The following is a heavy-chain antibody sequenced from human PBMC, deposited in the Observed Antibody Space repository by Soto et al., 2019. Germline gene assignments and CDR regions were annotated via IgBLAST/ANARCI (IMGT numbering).Heavy chain of an antibody. J-gene: IGHJ6*03. CDR2: IGTAGDT. CDR1: GFTFSSYD. D-gene: IGHD6-13*01. V-gene: IGHV3-13*01. Sequence: EVQLVESGGGLVQPGGSLRLSCAASGFTFSSYDMHWVRQATGKGLEWVSAIGTAGDTYYPGSVKGRFTISRENAKNSLYLQMNSLRAGDTAVYYCARAGIAAAGIYYYYYMDVWGKGTTVTVSS. CDR3: ARAGIAAAGIYYYYYMDV.